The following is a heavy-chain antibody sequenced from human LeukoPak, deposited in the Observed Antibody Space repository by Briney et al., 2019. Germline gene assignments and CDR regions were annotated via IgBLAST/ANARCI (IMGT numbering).Heavy chain of an antibody. Sequence: SETLSLTCTVSGGSISSYYWSWIRQPAGKGLEWIGRINTSGSTNYNPSLKSRVTMSVDTSKNQFSLKLSSVTAADTAVYYCARSQDYYGSGSYYRGYNWFDPWGQGTLVTVSS. CDR2: INTSGST. J-gene: IGHJ5*02. CDR3: ARSQDYYGSGSYYRGYNWFDP. CDR1: GGSISSYY. D-gene: IGHD3-10*01. V-gene: IGHV4-4*07.